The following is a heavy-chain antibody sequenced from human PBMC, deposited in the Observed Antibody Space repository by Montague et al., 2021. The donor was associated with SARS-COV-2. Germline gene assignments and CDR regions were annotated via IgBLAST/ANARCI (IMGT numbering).Heavy chain of an antibody. J-gene: IGHJ5*02. D-gene: IGHD6-13*01. V-gene: IGHV4-39*01. CDR3: ARKEMKYSSNWSTGGNWFDP. Sequence: SQTLSLTCTVSGGSISSSSYYWGWIRQPPGKGLEWIGSIYYSGSTYYNPSLKSRVTISVDTSKNQFSLKLSSVTAADTAVYYCARKEMKYSSNWSTGGNWFDPWGQGTLVTVSS. CDR1: GGSISSSSYY. CDR2: IYYSGST.